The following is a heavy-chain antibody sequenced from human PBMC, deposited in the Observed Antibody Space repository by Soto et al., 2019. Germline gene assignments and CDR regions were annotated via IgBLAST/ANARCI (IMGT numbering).Heavy chain of an antibody. V-gene: IGHV4-34*01. CDR1: GGSFSGYY. CDR2: INHSGST. Sequence: SETLSLTCAVYGGSFSGYYWTWIRQPPGKGLEWIGEINHSGSTNYNPSLKSRVTISVDTSKNQFSLKLSSVIAADTAVYYCARGIRRTYYYDSSGYSFRYWGQGTLVTVSS. D-gene: IGHD3-22*01. CDR3: ARGIRRTYYYDSSGYSFRY. J-gene: IGHJ4*02.